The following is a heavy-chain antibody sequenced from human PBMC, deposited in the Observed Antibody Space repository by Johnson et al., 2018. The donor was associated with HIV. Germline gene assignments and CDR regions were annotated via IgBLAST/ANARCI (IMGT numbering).Heavy chain of an antibody. CDR2: ISYDGSNK. J-gene: IGHJ3*02. V-gene: IGHV3-30-3*02. CDR3: AKEPWHSSLSLIGLFVFDI. Sequence: QVQLVESGGGVVQVGRSLRLSCAASGFTFSSYAMHWVRQAPGKGLEWVAVISYDGSNKYYADSVKGRFTISRDNSKNTLYLQMNSLRAEDTAVYYCAKEPWHSSLSLIGLFVFDIRGQGTMVTVSS. D-gene: IGHD6-19*01. CDR1: GFTFSSYA.